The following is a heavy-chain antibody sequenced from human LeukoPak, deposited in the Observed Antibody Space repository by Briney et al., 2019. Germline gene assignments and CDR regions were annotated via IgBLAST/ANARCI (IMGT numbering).Heavy chain of an antibody. D-gene: IGHD2/OR15-2a*01. J-gene: IGHJ3*02. CDR1: GYTFTGYY. V-gene: IGHV1-2*04. Sequence: ASVKVSCKASGYTFTGYYMHWVRQAPGQGLEWMGWINPNSGGTNYAQKFQGWVTMTRDTSISTAYMELSRLRSDDTAVYYCARDGGNFPDAFDIWGQGTMVTVSS. CDR3: ARDGGNFPDAFDI. CDR2: INPNSGGT.